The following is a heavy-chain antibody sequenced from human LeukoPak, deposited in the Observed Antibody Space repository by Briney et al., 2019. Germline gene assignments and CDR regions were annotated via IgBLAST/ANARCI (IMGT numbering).Heavy chain of an antibody. J-gene: IGHJ4*02. CDR3: ARDLIPFWSGYYYPDY. Sequence: EGSLRLSCAASGLSFSSYWMSWFRQAPGKGLEWVAVIWYDGSNKYYADSVKGRFTISRDNSKNTLYLQMNSLRAEDTAVYYCARDLIPFWSGYYYPDYWGQGTWSPSPQ. D-gene: IGHD3-3*01. CDR2: IWYDGSNK. V-gene: IGHV3-33*08. CDR1: GLSFSSYW.